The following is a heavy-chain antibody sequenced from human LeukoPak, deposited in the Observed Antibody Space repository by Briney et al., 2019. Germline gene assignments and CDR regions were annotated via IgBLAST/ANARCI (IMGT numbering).Heavy chain of an antibody. CDR3: ARARIAAVGKYFQH. D-gene: IGHD6-13*01. V-gene: IGHV4-34*01. Sequence: SETLSLTCAVYGRSFSGYYWSWIRQPPGKGLEWIGGINHSGGTNYNPSLKSRVTISVDTSKNQFSLKLSSVTAADTAVYYCARARIAAVGKYFQHWGQGTLVTVSS. CDR2: INHSGGT. CDR1: GRSFSGYY. J-gene: IGHJ1*01.